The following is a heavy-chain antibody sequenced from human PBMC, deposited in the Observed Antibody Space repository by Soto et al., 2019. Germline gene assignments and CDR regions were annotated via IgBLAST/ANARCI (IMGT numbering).Heavy chain of an antibody. CDR1: GGSISSGDHY. J-gene: IGHJ5*01. D-gene: IGHD4-17*01. V-gene: IGHV4-31*03. Sequence: QVQLRESGPGPVKPSETLSLTCTVSGGSISSGDHYWSWIRQYPGKGLEWIGYIYYGGSTYYKPSLKSRVFISVDTSKNQFSLRLTSVTATDTSVYYCARGNSYGVVNWFDAWGHGTLVTVSA. CDR3: ARGNSYGVVNWFDA. CDR2: IYYGGST.